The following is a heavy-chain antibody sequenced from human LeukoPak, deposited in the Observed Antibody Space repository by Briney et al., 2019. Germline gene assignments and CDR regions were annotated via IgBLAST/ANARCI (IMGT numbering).Heavy chain of an antibody. V-gene: IGHV3-23*01. CDR2: ITGSGGST. D-gene: IGHD2/OR15-2a*01. J-gene: IGHJ4*02. CDR3: ARAASMWGFFDY. CDR1: GFTFSSYP. Sequence: PGGSLRLSCAVSGFTFSSYPMTWVRQVPGQGLEWVSTITGSGGSTYYADSVKGRLTISRDNSKNTLYLHLNTLRVEDTAVYYCARAASMWGFFDYWGQGTLVTVSS.